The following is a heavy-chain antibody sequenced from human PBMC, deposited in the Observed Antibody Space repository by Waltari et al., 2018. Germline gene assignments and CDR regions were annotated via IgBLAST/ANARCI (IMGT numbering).Heavy chain of an antibody. CDR1: GGSISSYY. CDR3: ARVSAIVATTLFDY. Sequence: QVQLQESGPGLVKPSETLSLTCTVSGGSISSYYWSWIRQPPGKGLEWIGYSYYSGSTNYNPSLKSRVTISVDTSKNQFSLKLSSVTAADTAVYYCARVSAIVATTLFDYWGQGTLVTVSS. CDR2: SYYSGST. D-gene: IGHD5-12*01. J-gene: IGHJ4*02. V-gene: IGHV4-59*01.